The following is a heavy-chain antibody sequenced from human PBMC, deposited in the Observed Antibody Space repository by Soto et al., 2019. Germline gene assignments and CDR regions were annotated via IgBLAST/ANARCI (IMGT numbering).Heavy chain of an antibody. CDR2: IYYSGST. Sequence: SETLSLTCTVSGGSISSYYWSWIRQPPGKGLEWIGYIYYSGSTNYNPSLKSRVTISVDTSKNQFSLKLSSVTAADTAVYYCARHLPWFGDYYGMDVWGQGTTVTVSS. CDR1: GGSISSYY. J-gene: IGHJ6*02. CDR3: ARHLPWFGDYYGMDV. D-gene: IGHD3-10*01. V-gene: IGHV4-59*08.